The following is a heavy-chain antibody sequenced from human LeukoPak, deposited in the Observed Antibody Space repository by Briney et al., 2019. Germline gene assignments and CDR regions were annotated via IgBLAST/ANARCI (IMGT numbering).Heavy chain of an antibody. V-gene: IGHV4-59*01. D-gene: IGHD2-2*01. Sequence: ASETLSLTCTVSGASITSYFWSWIRQPPGKGLEWIAYMYYSGNTNYSPSLKSRVIISVDKSKNQLSLNLSSVTAADTAVYYCARDTRGAFDLWGQGTMVTVSS. CDR1: GASITSYF. CDR2: MYYSGNT. CDR3: ARDTRGAFDL. J-gene: IGHJ3*01.